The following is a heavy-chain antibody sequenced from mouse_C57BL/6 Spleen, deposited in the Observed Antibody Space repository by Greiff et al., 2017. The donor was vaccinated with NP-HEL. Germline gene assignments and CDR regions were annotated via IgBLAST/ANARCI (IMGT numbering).Heavy chain of an antibody. J-gene: IGHJ4*01. Sequence: VQLKESGGELVKPGGSLKLSCAASGFTFSSYGMSWVRQTPDKRLEWVATISSGGSYTYYPDSVKGRFTISRDNAKNTLYLQMSSLKSEDTAMYYCARQTGYYAMDYWGQGTSVTVSS. CDR2: ISSGGSYT. CDR3: ARQTGYYAMDY. V-gene: IGHV5-6*01. CDR1: GFTFSSYG.